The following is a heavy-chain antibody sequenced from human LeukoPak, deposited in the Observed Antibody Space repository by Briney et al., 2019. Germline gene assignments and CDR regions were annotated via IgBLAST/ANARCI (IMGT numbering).Heavy chain of an antibody. V-gene: IGHV3-64D*09. CDR1: AFTFTDYA. J-gene: IGHJ4*02. Sequence: PGGSLRLSCSASAFTFTDYAMYCVRQAPGKGLEYVSAISSNGYSTYYADSVKGRFTISRDNSKNTLYLQMSSLRAEDTAVYYCVEVGECEPNGPLDYWGQGTLVTVSA. D-gene: IGHD3-16*01. CDR3: VEVGECEPNGPLDY. CDR2: ISSNGYST.